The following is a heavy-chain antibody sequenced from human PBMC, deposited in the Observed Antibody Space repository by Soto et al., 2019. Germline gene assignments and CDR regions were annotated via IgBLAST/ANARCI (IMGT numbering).Heavy chain of an antibody. CDR1: GFTFDHYA. V-gene: IGHV3-49*03. D-gene: IGHD3-10*01. CDR2: ITSKAYGGTT. J-gene: IGHJ4*02. Sequence: EVQLVESGGGLAQPGRSLRLSCTSSGFTFDHYAMTWFRQAPGKGLEWVGFITSKAYGGTTEYAASVKGRFTISRDDSKSIAYLQMDSLKTEDTAVYYCTRAPPNNYGSGTYPFDYWGQGALVTVSS. CDR3: TRAPPNNYGSGTYPFDY.